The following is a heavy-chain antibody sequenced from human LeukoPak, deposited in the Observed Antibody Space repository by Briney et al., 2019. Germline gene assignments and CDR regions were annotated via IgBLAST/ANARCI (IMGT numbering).Heavy chain of an antibody. D-gene: IGHD5-18*01. CDR3: AREVVDTAMVTFDY. CDR2: FDPEDGET. Sequence: GASVKVSCKVSGYTLTELSMHWVRQAPGKGLEWMGGFDPEDGETIYAQKFQGRVTITADKSTSTAYMELSSLRSEDTAVYYCAREVVDTAMVTFDYWGQGTLVTVSS. J-gene: IGHJ4*02. V-gene: IGHV1-24*01. CDR1: GYTLTELS.